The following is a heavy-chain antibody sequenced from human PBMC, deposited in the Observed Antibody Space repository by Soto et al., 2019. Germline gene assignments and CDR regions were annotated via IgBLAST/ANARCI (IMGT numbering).Heavy chain of an antibody. Sequence: QVQLVESGGGVVQPGRSLRLSCAASGFTFSSYGMHWVRQAPGKGLEWVAVIWYDGSNKYYADSVKGRFTISRDNSKNTQYLQMNSLRAEDTAVYYCARDLGSGWLDYWGQGTLVTVSS. CDR1: GFTFSSYG. CDR3: ARDLGSGWLDY. CDR2: IWYDGSNK. V-gene: IGHV3-33*01. D-gene: IGHD6-19*01. J-gene: IGHJ4*02.